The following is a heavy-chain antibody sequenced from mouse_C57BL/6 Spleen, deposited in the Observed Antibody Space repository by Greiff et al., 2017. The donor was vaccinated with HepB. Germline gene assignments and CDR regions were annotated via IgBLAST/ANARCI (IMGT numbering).Heavy chain of an antibody. J-gene: IGHJ3*01. D-gene: IGHD2-4*01. CDR3: TTGLRGWFAY. Sequence: EVQLQQSGAELVRPGASVKLSCTASGFNIKDDYMHWVKQRPEQGLEWIGWIDPENGDTEYASKFQGKATITADTSSNTAYLQRSSLTSEDTAVYYCTTGLRGWFAYWGQGTLVTVSA. CDR1: GFNIKDDY. V-gene: IGHV14-4*01. CDR2: IDPENGDT.